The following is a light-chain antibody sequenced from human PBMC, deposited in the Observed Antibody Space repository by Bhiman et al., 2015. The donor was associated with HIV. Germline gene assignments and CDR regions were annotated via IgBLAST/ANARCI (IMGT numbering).Light chain of an antibody. V-gene: IGLV1-40*01. CDR3: GSYTTSSPPYV. J-gene: IGLJ1*01. Sequence: QPVLTQPPSVSGAPGQRVTISCTGSSSNIAAGYDVHWYQQLPGTAPKLLIYGNINRPSGVPDRFSGSQSGTSASLAITGLQAEDEADYYCGSYTTSSPPYVFGTGTKVTVL. CDR2: GNI. CDR1: SSNIAAGYD.